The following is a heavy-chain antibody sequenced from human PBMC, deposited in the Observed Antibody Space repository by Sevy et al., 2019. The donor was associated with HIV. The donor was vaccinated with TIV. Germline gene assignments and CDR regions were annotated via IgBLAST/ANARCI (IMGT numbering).Heavy chain of an antibody. CDR3: ARLGIAVAGYFDY. CDR2: MYHSGST. D-gene: IGHD6-19*01. CDR1: GYSISSGFY. Sequence: SETLSLTCAVSGYSISSGFYWGWIRQPPGKGLEWIVLMYHSGSTYYNSSLQSRVTISVHTSKNQFSLELTSVTAADTAVYYCARLGIAVAGYFDYWGQGTLVTVSS. V-gene: IGHV4-38-2*01. J-gene: IGHJ4*02.